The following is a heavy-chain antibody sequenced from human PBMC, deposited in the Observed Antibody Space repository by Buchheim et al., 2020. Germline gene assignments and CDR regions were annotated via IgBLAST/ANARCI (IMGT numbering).Heavy chain of an antibody. V-gene: IGHV3-30*18. D-gene: IGHD6-13*01. CDR3: AKDARVDSWYGIYYYYYGMDV. J-gene: IGHJ6*02. Sequence: QVQLVESGGGVVQPGRSLRLSCAASGFTFSSYGMHWVRQAPGKGLEWVAVISYDGSNKYYADSVKGRFTISRDNSKNTLYIQMNSLRAEDTAVYYCAKDARVDSWYGIYYYYYGMDVWGQGTT. CDR1: GFTFSSYG. CDR2: ISYDGSNK.